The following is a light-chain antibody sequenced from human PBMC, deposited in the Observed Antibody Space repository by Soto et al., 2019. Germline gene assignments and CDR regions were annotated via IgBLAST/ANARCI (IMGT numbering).Light chain of an antibody. J-gene: IGKJ2*01. CDR3: QQRSNWPPT. CDR1: QSVSSY. V-gene: IGKV3-11*01. Sequence: EIVLTQSPATLLLSPGERATISYRASQSVSSYLAWYQQKPGQAPRLLIYDASNRATGIPARFSGSGSGTDFTLTISSLEPEDFAVYYSQQRSNWPPTFGQGTKLEIK. CDR2: DAS.